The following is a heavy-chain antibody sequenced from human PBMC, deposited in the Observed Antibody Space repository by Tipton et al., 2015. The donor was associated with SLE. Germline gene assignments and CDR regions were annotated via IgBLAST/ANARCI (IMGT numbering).Heavy chain of an antibody. D-gene: IGHD6-13*01. CDR3: ALVAAVGRIDY. CDR2: IYSSGYT. V-gene: IGHV4-4*07. Sequence: TLSLTCTVSGPSINAYYWTWIRQPAGKGLEWIGRIYSSGYTNYNPSLKSRVTLSVDTSKNQFFLRLTSVSAAGTAVYYCALVAAVGRIDYWGQGTLVTVSS. CDR1: GPSINAYY. J-gene: IGHJ4*02.